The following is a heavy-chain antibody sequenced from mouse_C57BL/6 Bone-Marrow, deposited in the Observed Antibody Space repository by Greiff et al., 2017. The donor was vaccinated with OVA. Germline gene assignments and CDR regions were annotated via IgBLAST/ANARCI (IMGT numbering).Heavy chain of an antibody. CDR3: TTLIYYEWPLIGY. CDR2: IDPENGDT. J-gene: IGHJ4*01. V-gene: IGHV14-4*01. D-gene: IGHD2-4*01. CDR1: GFNIKDDY. Sequence: EVKLQQSGAELVRPGASVKLSCTASGFNIKDDYMHWVKQRPEQGLEWIGWIDPENGDTEYASKFQGKATITADTSSNTAYLQLSSLTSEDTAVYYWTTLIYYEWPLIGYWGKGTSGTVSS.